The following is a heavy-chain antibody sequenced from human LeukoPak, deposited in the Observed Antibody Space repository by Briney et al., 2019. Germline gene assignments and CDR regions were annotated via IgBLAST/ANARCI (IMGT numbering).Heavy chain of an antibody. Sequence: SQTLSLTCAISEYSVSSNSAAWNWIRQSPSRGLEWLGRTYYRSKWYYDYAVSVKSRITINPDTSKNQFSLQLNSVTPEDTAVYYCARDWKGRVYSSGWYLAFDIWGQGTMVTVSS. CDR1: EYSVSSNSAA. D-gene: IGHD6-19*01. V-gene: IGHV6-1*01. CDR2: TYYRSKWYY. CDR3: ARDWKGRVYSSGWYLAFDI. J-gene: IGHJ3*02.